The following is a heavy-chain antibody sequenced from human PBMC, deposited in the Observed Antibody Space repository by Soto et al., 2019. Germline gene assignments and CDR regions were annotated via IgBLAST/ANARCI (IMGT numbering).Heavy chain of an antibody. Sequence: SVKVSCKASGFTFTSSAVQWVRQARGQRLEWIGWIVVGSGNTNYAQKFQERVTITRDMSTSTAYMELSSLRSEDTAVYYCAASGYSGYENYYYGMDVWGQGTTVTVSS. J-gene: IGHJ6*02. CDR3: AASGYSGYENYYYGMDV. CDR1: GFTFTSSA. V-gene: IGHV1-58*01. CDR2: IVVGSGNT. D-gene: IGHD5-12*01.